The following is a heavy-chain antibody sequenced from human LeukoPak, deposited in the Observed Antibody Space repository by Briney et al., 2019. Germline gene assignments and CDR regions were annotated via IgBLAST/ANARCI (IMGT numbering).Heavy chain of an antibody. V-gene: IGHV1-3*01. D-gene: IGHD6-6*01. CDR2: INAGNGNT. CDR1: GYTFTGYY. Sequence: ASVKVSCKASGYTFTGYYMHWVRQAPGQRLEWMGWINAGNGNTKYSQKFQGRVTITRDTSASTAYMELSSLRSEDTAVYYCARDVYSSSSIDVFDYWGQGTLVTVSS. CDR3: ARDVYSSSSIDVFDY. J-gene: IGHJ4*02.